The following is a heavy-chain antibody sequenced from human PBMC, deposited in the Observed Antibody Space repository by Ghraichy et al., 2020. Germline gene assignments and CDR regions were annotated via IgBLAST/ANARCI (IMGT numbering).Heavy chain of an antibody. CDR1: GGSISSYY. CDR2: IYYSGST. CDR3: ARGTVSGLHRSISFGY. Sequence: SETLSLTCTVSGGSISSYYWSWIRQPPGKGLEWIGYIYYSGSTNYNPSLKSRVTISVDTSKNQFSLKLSSVTAADTAVYYCARGTVSGLHRSISFGYWGQGTLVTVSS. V-gene: IGHV4-59*01. D-gene: IGHD2-2*01. J-gene: IGHJ4*02.